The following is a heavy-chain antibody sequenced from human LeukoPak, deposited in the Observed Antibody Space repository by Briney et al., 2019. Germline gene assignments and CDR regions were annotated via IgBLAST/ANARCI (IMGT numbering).Heavy chain of an antibody. J-gene: IGHJ4*02. D-gene: IGHD3-3*01. CDR1: GFTFSSSA. Sequence: PGGSLRLSCAASGFTFSSSAMSWVRQVPGKGLEWVSGISASGGSTSYADSVRGRFTISRDNSKNTLYVQMNSLRDEDTAVYYCVRGTKAEYDRWSYYYTLVDYWGQGTLVTASP. V-gene: IGHV3-23*01. CDR3: VRGTKAEYDRWSYYYTLVDY. CDR2: ISASGGST.